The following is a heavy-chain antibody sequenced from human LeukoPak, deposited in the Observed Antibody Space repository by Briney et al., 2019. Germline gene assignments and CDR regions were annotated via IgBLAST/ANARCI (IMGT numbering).Heavy chain of an antibody. CDR2: TYYRSKWYY. J-gene: IGHJ4*02. V-gene: IGHV6-1*01. CDR1: GDSVSSNSDA. D-gene: IGHD1-26*01. Sequence: SRTLSLTCAISGDSVSSNSDAWNWIRQSPSRDLEWLGRTYYRSKWYYDYAVAVKSRISINPDTSKNQFSLQLSSVTPEDTAVYYCARDPVGGSTIFDYWGQGTLVTVSS. CDR3: ARDPVGGSTIFDY.